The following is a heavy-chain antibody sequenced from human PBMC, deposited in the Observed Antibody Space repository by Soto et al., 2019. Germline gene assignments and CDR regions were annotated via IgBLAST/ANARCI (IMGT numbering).Heavy chain of an antibody. V-gene: IGHV4-30-2*01. CDR2: IYPSGMP. D-gene: IGHD5-18*01. Sequence: PSETLSVTCTVSGGSISNAAYPWSWIRQPPGKGLEWIGYIYPSGMPFYNPSLRSRVTISIDRSNDQFSLNLKSVTAADTAVYYCARERGGYGLFDSWGQGTLVTVSS. CDR3: ARERGGYGLFDS. J-gene: IGHJ4*02. CDR1: GGSISNAAYP.